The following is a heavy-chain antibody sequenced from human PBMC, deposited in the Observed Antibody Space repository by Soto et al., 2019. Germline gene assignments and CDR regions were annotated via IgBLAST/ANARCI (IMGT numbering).Heavy chain of an antibody. J-gene: IGHJ6*03. D-gene: IGHD3-10*01. V-gene: IGHV1-3*01. CDR3: ARVGGSTNYFKGYYMDV. CDR2: INADNGNT. Sequence: QVQFVQSGAEVKKPGASVKVSCKASGYSFISYGMHWVRQAPGQRLEWMGWINADNGNTKYSEKFQGRVTITRDTSVSTVYMELSSLRSEDKDVYYCARVGGSTNYFKGYYMDVWGKGTTVTVSS. CDR1: GYSFISYG.